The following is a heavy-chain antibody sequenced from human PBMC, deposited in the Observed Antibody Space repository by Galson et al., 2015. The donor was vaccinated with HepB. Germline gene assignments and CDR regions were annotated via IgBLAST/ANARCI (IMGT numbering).Heavy chain of an antibody. CDR2: ISGSGGST. D-gene: IGHD2-2*01. V-gene: IGHV3-23*01. CDR1: GFTFSSYA. J-gene: IGHJ4*02. Sequence: SLRLSCAASGFTFSSYAMSWVRQAPGKGLEWVSAISGSGGSTYYADSVKGRFTISRDNSKNTLYLQMNSLRAEDTAVYYCAKSLMGVVPAATNLDYWGQGTLVTVSS. CDR3: AKSLMGVVPAATNLDY.